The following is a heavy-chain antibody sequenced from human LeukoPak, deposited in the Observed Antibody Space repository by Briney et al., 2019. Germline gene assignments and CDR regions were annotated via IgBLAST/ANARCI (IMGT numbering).Heavy chain of an antibody. D-gene: IGHD4/OR15-4a*01. CDR2: IYYSGTT. CDR3: ARYGASVRGFDS. V-gene: IGHV4-59*01. J-gene: IGHJ4*02. Sequence: SETLSLTCTVSGGSINSYYWSWIRQPPGQGLEWIGYIYYSGTTYYNPSLKGRVTISVDTSKKQFSLKLSSVTAADTAVYYCARYGASVRGFDSWGQGTLVTVSS. CDR1: GGSINSYY.